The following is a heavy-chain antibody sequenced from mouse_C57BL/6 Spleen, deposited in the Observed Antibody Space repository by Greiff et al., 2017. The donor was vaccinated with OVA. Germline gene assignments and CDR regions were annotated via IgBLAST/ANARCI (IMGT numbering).Heavy chain of an antibody. D-gene: IGHD4-1*01. Sequence: VQLQQSGPVLVKPGASVKMSCKASGYTFTDYYMNWVKQSHGKSLEWIGVINPYNGGTSYNQKFKGKATLTVDKSSSTTYMELNSLTSEDSAVYYCARRLTGFFMDYWGQGTSVTVSS. CDR1: GYTFTDYY. J-gene: IGHJ4*01. CDR3: ARRLTGFFMDY. CDR2: INPYNGGT. V-gene: IGHV1-19*01.